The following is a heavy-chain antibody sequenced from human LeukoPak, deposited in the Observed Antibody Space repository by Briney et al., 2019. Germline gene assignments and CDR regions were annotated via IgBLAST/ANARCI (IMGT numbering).Heavy chain of an antibody. CDR2: ISSSSSYI. V-gene: IGHV3-21*01. J-gene: IGHJ4*02. Sequence: GGSLRLSCADSGYTFSSYSMNWVRQAPGKGLEWISSISSSSSYIYYAHSVKGRFTISRDNAKNSLYLQMNSLRAEDTAVYYCARGPSSSWYRGYYFDYWGQGTLVTVSS. CDR1: GYTFSSYS. D-gene: IGHD6-13*01. CDR3: ARGPSSSWYRGYYFDY.